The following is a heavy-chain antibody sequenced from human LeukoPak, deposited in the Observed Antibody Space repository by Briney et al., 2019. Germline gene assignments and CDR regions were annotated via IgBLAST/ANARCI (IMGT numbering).Heavy chain of an antibody. CDR2: IRAGGDNT. D-gene: IGHD6-19*01. CDR3: ARVQRGIAVALDY. Sequence: PGGSLRLSCAASGFTFSSYGMSWVRQAPGKGLEWVSGIRAGGDNTYYADSVKGRFTISRDNVKNLLYLQMNSLRAEDTAVYYCARVQRGIAVALDYWGQGTLATVSS. V-gene: IGHV3-23*01. J-gene: IGHJ4*02. CDR1: GFTFSSYG.